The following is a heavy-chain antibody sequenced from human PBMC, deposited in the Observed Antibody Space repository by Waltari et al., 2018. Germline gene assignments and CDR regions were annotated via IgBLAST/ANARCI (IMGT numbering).Heavy chain of an antibody. CDR1: GFSFNSFA. CDR3: ARDGYSGHLDP. D-gene: IGHD5-12*01. V-gene: IGHV3-30*07. Sequence: QAQLVESGGGAVQPGRSLRLSCAASGFSFNSFALHWVRQAPGKGPEWLEVISYDVSKKFYAESVKGRFTISRDNSKNVVYLQVDSLRPEDTAVYYCARDGYSGHLDPWGQGTLVTVSS. J-gene: IGHJ5*02. CDR2: ISYDVSKK.